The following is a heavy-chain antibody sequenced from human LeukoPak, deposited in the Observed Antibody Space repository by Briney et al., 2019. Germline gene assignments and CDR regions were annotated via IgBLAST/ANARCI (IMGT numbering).Heavy chain of an antibody. CDR1: GSAFGDYG. D-gene: IGHD6-13*01. CDR2: INWDGGAA. CDR3: ARDLSSSRYSLGY. J-gene: IGHJ4*02. Sequence: PGGSLRLSCAASGSAFGDYGMNWVRQAPGRGLEWVAGINWDGGAAGYVESVKGRFTISRDNAKRFLYLQMDSLRVEDTAFYYCARDLSSSRYSLGYWGQGTQVIVSS. V-gene: IGHV3-20*04.